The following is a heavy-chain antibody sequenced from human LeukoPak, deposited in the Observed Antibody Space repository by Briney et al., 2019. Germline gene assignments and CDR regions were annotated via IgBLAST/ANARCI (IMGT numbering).Heavy chain of an antibody. J-gene: IGHJ4*02. D-gene: IGHD3-3*01. V-gene: IGHV3-48*02. Sequence: GGSLRLSCAASGLSITSYSMNWVRQAPGKGLEWVSHISSSSTTIDYADSVKGRFTISRDNAKNSLYLQMNSLRDEDTAVYYCARRAYDLWSGYFGSAFDYWGQGTLVTVSS. CDR2: ISSSSTTI. CDR1: GLSITSYS. CDR3: ARRAYDLWSGYFGSAFDY.